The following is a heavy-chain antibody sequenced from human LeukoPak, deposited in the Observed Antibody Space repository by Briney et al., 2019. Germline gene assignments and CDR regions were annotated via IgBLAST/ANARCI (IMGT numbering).Heavy chain of an antibody. CDR1: GGTFISYA. CDR3: ASQYWGSPPSNWFDP. J-gene: IGHJ5*02. CDR2: IIPIFGTA. Sequence: GASVKVSCKASGGTFISYAISWVRQAPGQGLEWMGGIIPIFGTANYAQKFQGRVTITADESTSTAYMELSSLRSEDTAVYYCASQYWGSPPSNWFDPWGQGTLVTVSS. D-gene: IGHD7-27*01. V-gene: IGHV1-69*01.